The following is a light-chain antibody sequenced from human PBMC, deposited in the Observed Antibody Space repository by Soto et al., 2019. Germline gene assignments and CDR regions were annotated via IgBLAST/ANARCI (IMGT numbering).Light chain of an antibody. CDR2: ASG. CDR3: QSYDSSLSAYV. CDR1: SSNIGANFD. Sequence: QSVLTQPPSVSGAPGQRVTISCTGSSSNIGANFDVHWYQHLPGAAPKLLIFASGNRPSGVPDRFSGSQSGTSASLAITGLQAEDEADYYCQSYDSSLSAYVFGAGTKVTVL. J-gene: IGLJ1*01. V-gene: IGLV1-40*01.